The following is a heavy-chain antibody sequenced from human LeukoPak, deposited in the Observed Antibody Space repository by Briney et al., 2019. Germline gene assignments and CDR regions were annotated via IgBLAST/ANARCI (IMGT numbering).Heavy chain of an antibody. CDR2: IYSGGST. J-gene: IGHJ4*02. Sequence: PGGSLRLSCAASGFTVSSNYMSWVRQAPGKGLEWVSVIYSGGSTYYADSVKGRFTISRDNSKNTLYLQMNSLGAEDTAVYYCARVAVRDYGDYVGDYWGQGTLVTVSS. V-gene: IGHV3-53*01. CDR1: GFTVSSNY. D-gene: IGHD4-17*01. CDR3: ARVAVRDYGDYVGDY.